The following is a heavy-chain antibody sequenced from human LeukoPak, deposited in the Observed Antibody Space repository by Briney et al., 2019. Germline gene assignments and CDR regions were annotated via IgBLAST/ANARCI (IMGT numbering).Heavy chain of an antibody. D-gene: IGHD3-16*01. CDR3: ARELPRIGGQTDASDI. J-gene: IGHJ3*02. CDR1: GFTVSSNY. Sequence: PGGSLRLSCAASGFTVSSNYMSWVRQAPGKGLEWVSVIYSGGSTCYADSVKGRFTIPRHNSKNTLYLQMNSLRAEDTAVYYCARELPRIGGQTDASDIWGQGTMVTVS. CDR2: IYSGGST. V-gene: IGHV3-53*04.